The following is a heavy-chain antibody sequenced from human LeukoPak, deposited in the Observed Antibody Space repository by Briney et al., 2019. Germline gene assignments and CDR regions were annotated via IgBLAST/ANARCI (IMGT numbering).Heavy chain of an antibody. Sequence: SETLSLTCAVYGGSFSGYYWSWVRQPPGKGLEWIGEIYHSGSTNYNPSLKSRVTISVDKSKNQFSLKLSSVTAADTAVYYCARDSPVYYGSGSYYYYYYYMDVWGKGTTVTISS. CDR2: IYHSGST. V-gene: IGHV4-34*01. CDR3: ARDSPVYYGSGSYYYYYYYMDV. CDR1: GGSFSGYY. J-gene: IGHJ6*03. D-gene: IGHD3-10*01.